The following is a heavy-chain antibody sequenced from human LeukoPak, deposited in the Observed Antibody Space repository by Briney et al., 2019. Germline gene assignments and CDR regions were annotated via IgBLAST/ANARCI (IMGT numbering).Heavy chain of an antibody. Sequence: SETLSLTCAVYGGSFSGYYWSWIRQPPGKGLEWIGEINHSGSTNYNPSLKSRVTISVDTSKNQFSLKLSSVTAADTAVYYCARDEWFGEFPPGFDNWGQGTLVTVSS. V-gene: IGHV4-34*01. CDR1: GGSFSGYY. CDR3: ARDEWFGEFPPGFDN. J-gene: IGHJ4*02. D-gene: IGHD3-10*01. CDR2: INHSGST.